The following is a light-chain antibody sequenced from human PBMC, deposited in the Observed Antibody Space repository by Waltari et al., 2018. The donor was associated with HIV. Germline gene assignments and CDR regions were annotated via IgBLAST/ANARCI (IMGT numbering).Light chain of an antibody. CDR2: EVT. CDR1: SSNVGRDAL. Sequence: QSALTQPASVSGSPGQSITISCPGPSSNVGRDALVSWYQQHPGEAPKLIIYEVTKRPSGVSNRFSGSKSGNTASLTISGLQAEDEADYYCCSCPRSGIRYVFGTGTKVTVL. V-gene: IGLV2-23*02. CDR3: CSCPRSGIRYV. J-gene: IGLJ1*01.